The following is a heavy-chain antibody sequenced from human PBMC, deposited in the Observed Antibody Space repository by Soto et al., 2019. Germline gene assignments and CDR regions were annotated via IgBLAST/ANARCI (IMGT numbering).Heavy chain of an antibody. CDR1: GFTFSSYA. V-gene: IGHV3-23*01. CDR3: AKDLHYYDSSARGAFDI. Sequence: QIGGSLRLSCAASGFTFSSYAMSWVRQAPGKGLEWVSAISGSGGSTYYADSVKGRFTISRDNSKNTLYLQMNSLRAEDTAVYHCAKDLHYYDSSARGAFDIWCQGTMVTGSS. J-gene: IGHJ3*02. CDR2: ISGSGGST. D-gene: IGHD3-22*01.